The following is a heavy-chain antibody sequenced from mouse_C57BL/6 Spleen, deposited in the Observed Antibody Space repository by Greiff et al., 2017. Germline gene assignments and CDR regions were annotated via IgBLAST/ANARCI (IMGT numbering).Heavy chain of an antibody. Sequence: QVQLQQSGAELVKPGASVKISCKASGYAFSSYWLNWVKQRPGKGLEWIGQIYPGDGDTNYNGKFKGKATLTADKSSSTAYMQLSSLTSEDSAVYFCARRESNYVGAMDYWGQGTSVTVSS. CDR1: GYAFSSYW. J-gene: IGHJ4*01. CDR2: IYPGDGDT. CDR3: ARRESNYVGAMDY. V-gene: IGHV1-80*01. D-gene: IGHD2-5*01.